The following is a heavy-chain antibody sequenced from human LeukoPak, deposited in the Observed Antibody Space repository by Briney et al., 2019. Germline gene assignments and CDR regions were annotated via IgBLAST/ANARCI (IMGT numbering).Heavy chain of an antibody. D-gene: IGHD1-26*01. CDR2: ISSSFNYL. CDR1: GFTFGSFS. J-gene: IGHJ3*01. V-gene: IGHV3-21*01. Sequence: PGGSLRLSCAASGFTFGSFSMNWVRQAPGKGLEWVSSISSSFNYLYYADSVKGRFTISRDNAKNSLYLQMNSLRAEDTAVYYCARPSAYSPDGFDVWGQGTMVTISS. CDR3: ARPSAYSPDGFDV.